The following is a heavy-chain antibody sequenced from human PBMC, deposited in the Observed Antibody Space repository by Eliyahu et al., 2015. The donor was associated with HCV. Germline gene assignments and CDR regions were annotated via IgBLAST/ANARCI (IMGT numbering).Heavy chain of an antibody. V-gene: IGHV3-21*01. CDR3: AREVKYCTNGVCYGMDV. J-gene: IGHJ6*02. CDR1: GXTFSXDG. CDR2: ISSSSSYI. D-gene: IGHD2-8*01. Sequence: EVQLVESGGGLVKPGGSLRPSXAAXGXTFSXDGXNWVRQAPGKGLEWVSSISSSSSYIYYADSVKGRFTISRDNAKNSLYLQMNSLRAEDTAVYYCAREVKYCTNGVCYGMDVWGQGTTVTVSS.